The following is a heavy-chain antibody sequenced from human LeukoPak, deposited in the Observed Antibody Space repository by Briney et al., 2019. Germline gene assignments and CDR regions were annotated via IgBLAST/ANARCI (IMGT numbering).Heavy chain of an antibody. CDR3: AKLQGPYCSSTSCYSGVEY. CDR1: GFTFSSYA. Sequence: PGGSLRLSCTASGFTFSSYAMSWVRQARGKGLEWVSAISGSGGSTYYADSVKGRFTISRDNSKNTLYLRMNSLRDEDTAVYYCAKLQGPYCSSTSCYSGVEYWGQGTLVTVSS. D-gene: IGHD2-2*01. CDR2: ISGSGGST. J-gene: IGHJ4*02. V-gene: IGHV3-23*01.